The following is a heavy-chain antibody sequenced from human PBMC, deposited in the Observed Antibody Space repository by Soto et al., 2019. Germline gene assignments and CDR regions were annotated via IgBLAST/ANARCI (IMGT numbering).Heavy chain of an antibody. CDR1: DGSISSRY. CDR2: IYYSGST. V-gene: IGHV4-59*11. D-gene: IGHD3-22*01. Sequence: SVTCSVADGSISSRYWSWIRKKKGKGLEWIGYIYYSGSTNYNPSLKSRVTISVDTSKNQFSLKLSSVTAADTAVYYCARGGNEYYYDSSGYFSLDYYGLDVWGQGTMVTVSS. J-gene: IGHJ6*02. CDR3: ARGGNEYYYDSSGYFSLDYYGLDV.